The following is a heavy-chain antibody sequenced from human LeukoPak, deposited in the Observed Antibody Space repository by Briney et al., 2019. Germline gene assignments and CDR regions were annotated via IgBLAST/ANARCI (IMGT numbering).Heavy chain of an antibody. CDR1: GYTFTSYA. V-gene: IGHV1-3*01. Sequence: ASVKVSCKASGYTFTSYAMHWVRQAPGQRLEWMGWINAGNGNTKYSQKFQGRVTITRDTSASTAYMELSSLRSEDTAVYYCARAGDWGPGAFDIWGQGTMVTVSS. D-gene: IGHD7-27*01. CDR3: ARAGDWGPGAFDI. J-gene: IGHJ3*02. CDR2: INAGNGNT.